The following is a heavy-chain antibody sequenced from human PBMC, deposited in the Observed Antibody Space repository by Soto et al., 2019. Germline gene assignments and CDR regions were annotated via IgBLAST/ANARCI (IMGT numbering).Heavy chain of an antibody. CDR3: AADQGWRYSIQ. J-gene: IGHJ4*02. CDR1: GFTFTSSA. D-gene: IGHD6-13*01. V-gene: IGHV1-58*01. Sequence: SVKVSCKASGFTFTSSAVQWVRQARGQRLEWIGWVVVGSGNTNYAQKFQERVTITRDMSTSTAYMELSSLRSEDTAVYYCAADQGWRYSIQWGQGTLVTVSS. CDR2: VVVGSGNT.